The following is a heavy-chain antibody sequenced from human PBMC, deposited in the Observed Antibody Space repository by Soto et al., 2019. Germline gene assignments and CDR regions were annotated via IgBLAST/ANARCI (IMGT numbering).Heavy chain of an antibody. Sequence: ASVKVSCKASGYTFTSYGISWVRQAPGQGLEWMGWISAYNGNTNYAQKLHGRVTMTTDTSTSTAYMELRSLRSDDSAVYYCARDLLLCRYFDWEFDYWGQGTLVTVSS. CDR2: ISAYNGNT. CDR3: ARDLLLCRYFDWEFDY. D-gene: IGHD3-9*01. J-gene: IGHJ4*02. CDR1: GYTFTSYG. V-gene: IGHV1-18*04.